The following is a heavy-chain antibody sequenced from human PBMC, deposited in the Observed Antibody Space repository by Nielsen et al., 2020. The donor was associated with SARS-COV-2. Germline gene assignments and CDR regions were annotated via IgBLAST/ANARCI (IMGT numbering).Heavy chain of an antibody. J-gene: IGHJ4*02. CDR3: ARDSDIVLMVYVPAGLFDY. V-gene: IGHV4-39*07. D-gene: IGHD2-8*01. CDR2: MYYTGST. Sequence: WIRQPPGKGLEWIGSMYYTGSTSYYNPSLKSRVTISVDTSKNQFSLKLSSVTAADTAVYYCARDSDIVLMVYVPAGLFDYWGQGTLVTVSS.